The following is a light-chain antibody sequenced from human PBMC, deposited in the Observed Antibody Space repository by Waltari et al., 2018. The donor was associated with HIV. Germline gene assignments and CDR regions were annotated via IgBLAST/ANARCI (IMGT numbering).Light chain of an antibody. CDR2: RNN. CDR3: ASWDASLSGHYV. J-gene: IGLJ1*01. V-gene: IGLV1-47*01. Sequence: QSVLTQPPSASGTPGQRVTISCSGSSSNIGRNYEFWYQQVPGTAPKPLLYRNNQRPSGVPDRYTGSKSGTSASLAISGIGSENEADYYCASWDASLSGHYVFGPGTRVTVL. CDR1: SSNIGRNY.